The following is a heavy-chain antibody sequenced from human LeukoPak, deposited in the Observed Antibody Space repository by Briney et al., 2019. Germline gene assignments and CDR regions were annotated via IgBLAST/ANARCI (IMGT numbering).Heavy chain of an antibody. CDR1: GFTVSSYY. D-gene: IGHD6-19*01. J-gene: IGHJ4*02. CDR2: IYSAGSR. CDR3: AREGWRGGWNYFDY. Sequence: GGSLRLSCAASGFTVSSYYMSWVRQAPGKGLEWVSVIYSAGSRYYADSVKGRFTISRDNSKNTLFLQMNSLRAEDTAVYYCAREGWRGGWNYFDYWGQGTLVTVSS. V-gene: IGHV3-53*01.